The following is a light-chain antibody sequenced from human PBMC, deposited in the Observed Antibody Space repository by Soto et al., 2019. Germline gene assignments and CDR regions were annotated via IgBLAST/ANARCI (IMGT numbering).Light chain of an antibody. CDR2: DAT. CDR1: QSISPW. CDR3: QQYNTYPIT. Sequence: DIQMTQSPSTLSASVGDSVTITCRASQSISPWLAWYQQNPGKAPKLLISDATNLESEVPSKFSGFGSETEFILTISSLQPDDFATYYCQQYNTYPITFGLGTRLEIK. J-gene: IGKJ5*01. V-gene: IGKV1-5*01.